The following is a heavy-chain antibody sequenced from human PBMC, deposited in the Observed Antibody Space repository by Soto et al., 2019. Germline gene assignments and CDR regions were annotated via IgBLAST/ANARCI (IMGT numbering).Heavy chain of an antibody. CDR3: ARVRYCSCDSCYLEDY. D-gene: IGHD2-15*01. CDR1: GGTFSSYA. CDR2: IIPIFGTA. Sequence: QVQLVQSGAEVKKPGSSVKVSCKASGGTFSSYAISWVRQAPGQGLEWMGGIIPIFGTANYAQKFQGRVTLTADDTASTAYSAPRSQRSQDASVFYCARVRYCSCDSCYLEDYWGQGTLVTVSP. J-gene: IGHJ4*02. V-gene: IGHV1-69*12.